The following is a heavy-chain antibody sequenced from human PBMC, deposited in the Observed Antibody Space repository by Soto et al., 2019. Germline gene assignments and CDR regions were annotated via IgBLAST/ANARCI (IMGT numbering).Heavy chain of an antibody. D-gene: IGHD3-22*01. V-gene: IGHV1-69*13. J-gene: IGHJ3*02. CDR3: ARTYYYDSSGSVGAFDI. CDR2: IIPIFGTA. Sequence: VASVKVSCKASGGTFSSYAISWVRQAPGQGLEWMGGIIPIFGTANYAQKFQGRVTITADESTSTAYMELSSLRSEDTAVYYCARTYYYDSSGSVGAFDIWGQGTMVTVSS. CDR1: GGTFSSYA.